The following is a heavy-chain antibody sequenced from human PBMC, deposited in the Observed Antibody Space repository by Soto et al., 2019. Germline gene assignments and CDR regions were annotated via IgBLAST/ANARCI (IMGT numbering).Heavy chain of an antibody. V-gene: IGHV3-53*01. CDR3: ARVRRIAVAGTAYYFDY. CDR2: IYSGGST. Sequence: GGSLRLSCAASGFTVSSNCMSWVRQAPGKGLEWVSVIYSGGSTYYADSVKDRFTISRDNSKNTLYLQMNSLRAEDTAVYYCARVRRIAVAGTAYYFDYWGQGALVIVSS. D-gene: IGHD6-19*01. J-gene: IGHJ4*02. CDR1: GFTVSSNC.